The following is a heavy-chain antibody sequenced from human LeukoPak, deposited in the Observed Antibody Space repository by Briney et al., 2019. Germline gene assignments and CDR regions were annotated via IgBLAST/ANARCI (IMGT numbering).Heavy chain of an antibody. CDR1: GGTFISYA. Sequence: SVKVSCKASGGTFISYAISWVRQAPGQGLEWMGRIIPIFGTANYAQKFQGRVTITTDESTSTAYMELSSLRSEDTAVYYCASSGYCSSTSCLYNWFDPWGQGTLVTVSS. J-gene: IGHJ5*02. V-gene: IGHV1-69*05. D-gene: IGHD2-2*01. CDR2: IIPIFGTA. CDR3: ASSGYCSSTSCLYNWFDP.